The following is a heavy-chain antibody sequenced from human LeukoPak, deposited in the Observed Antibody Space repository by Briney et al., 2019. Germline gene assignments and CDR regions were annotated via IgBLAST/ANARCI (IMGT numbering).Heavy chain of an antibody. J-gene: IGHJ4*02. Sequence: SETLSLTCTVSGGSINNYYWSWVRQPAGKGLEWIGRVYSSGSTHYNPSLQSRVTISVDTSKNQFSLKLSSVTAADTAVYYCARTSITAATFFDYWGQGTLVTVSS. D-gene: IGHD1-26*01. CDR3: ARTSITAATFFDY. V-gene: IGHV4-4*07. CDR1: GGSINNYY. CDR2: VYSSGST.